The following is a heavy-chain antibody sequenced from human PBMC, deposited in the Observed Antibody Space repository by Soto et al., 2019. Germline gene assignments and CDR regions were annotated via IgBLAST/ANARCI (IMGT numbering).Heavy chain of an antibody. J-gene: IGHJ4*02. Sequence: PGGSLRLSCAASGFTFSTYAMSWVRQAPGKGLEWVSAISGSGGSTYYADSVKGRFTISRDNSKNTLYLQMNSLRAGDTAVYYCARDGSGAAANPYFDYWGQGTLVTVSS. CDR3: ARDGSGAAANPYFDY. D-gene: IGHD2-2*01. V-gene: IGHV3-23*01. CDR2: ISGSGGST. CDR1: GFTFSTYA.